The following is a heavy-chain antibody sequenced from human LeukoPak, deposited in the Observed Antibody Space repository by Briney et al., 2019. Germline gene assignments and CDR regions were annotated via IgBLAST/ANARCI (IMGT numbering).Heavy chain of an antibody. CDR1: GGSISNNY. CDR3: ARGVAAPDTGGLSWFDP. J-gene: IGHJ5*02. Sequence: PSETLSLTCTVSGGSISNNYWSWIRQPPGKGLEWIGYIYSSGSTNYNPSLKSRVTISLDTSKNQFSLKLSFVTAADTAAYYCARGVAAPDTGGLSWFDPWGQGTLVTVSS. D-gene: IGHD2-15*01. V-gene: IGHV4-59*01. CDR2: IYSSGST.